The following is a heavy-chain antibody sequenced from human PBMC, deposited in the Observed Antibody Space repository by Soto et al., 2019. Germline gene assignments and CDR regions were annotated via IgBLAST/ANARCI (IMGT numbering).Heavy chain of an antibody. D-gene: IGHD1-1*01. J-gene: IGHJ4*02. Sequence: GGSLRLSCVASGFTFSSYSMNWVRQAPGKGLEWVSSISSSSSYIYYADSVKGRFTISRDNAKNSLYLQMNSLRAEDTAVYYCARDSGYNSPPLGYWGQGTLVTVSS. CDR3: ARDSGYNSPPLGY. CDR2: ISSSSSYI. V-gene: IGHV3-21*01. CDR1: GFTFSSYS.